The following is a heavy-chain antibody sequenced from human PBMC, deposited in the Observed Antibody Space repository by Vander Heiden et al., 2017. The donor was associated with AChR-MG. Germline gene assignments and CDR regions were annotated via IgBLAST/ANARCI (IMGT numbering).Heavy chain of an antibody. D-gene: IGHD3-16*02. CDR3: AKIYDYIWGSYRRFDY. V-gene: IGHV3-23*01. CDR2: ISGSGNST. Sequence: EVQLLESGGGLVQPGGSLRLSCAASGFIFSSYAMSWVRQAPGKGLEWVSAISGSGNSTYYADSVKGRFTISRDNSKNTLFLQMNSLRAEDTAVYYCAKIYDYIWGSYRRFDYGGQGTLVTVSS. J-gene: IGHJ4*02. CDR1: GFIFSSYA.